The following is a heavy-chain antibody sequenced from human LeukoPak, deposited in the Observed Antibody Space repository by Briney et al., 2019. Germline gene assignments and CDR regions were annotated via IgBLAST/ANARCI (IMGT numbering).Heavy chain of an antibody. CDR2: IIPIFGTA. J-gene: IGHJ6*03. D-gene: IGHD3-16*01. Sequence: SVKVSCKASGGTFSSYAISWVRQAPGQGLEWMGGIIPIFGTANYAQKFQGRVTITTDESTSTAYMELSSLGSEDTAVYYCARDGGGGAHPLYYYYYMDVWGKGTTVTVSS. CDR1: GGTFSSYA. V-gene: IGHV1-69*05. CDR3: ARDGGGGAHPLYYYYYMDV.